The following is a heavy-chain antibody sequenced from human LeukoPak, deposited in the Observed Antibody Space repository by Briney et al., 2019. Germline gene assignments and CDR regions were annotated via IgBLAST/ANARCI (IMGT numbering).Heavy chain of an antibody. CDR2: ISGSGGST. Sequence: PRGSLRLSCAASGFTFSSYAMSWVRQAPGKGLEWVSAISGSGGSTYYADSVKGRFTISRDNSKNTLYLQVNSLRAEDTAVYYCAKSLTKYYYDSSGYSWGQGTLVTVSS. V-gene: IGHV3-23*01. J-gene: IGHJ4*02. CDR1: GFTFSSYA. D-gene: IGHD3-22*01. CDR3: AKSLTKYYYDSSGYS.